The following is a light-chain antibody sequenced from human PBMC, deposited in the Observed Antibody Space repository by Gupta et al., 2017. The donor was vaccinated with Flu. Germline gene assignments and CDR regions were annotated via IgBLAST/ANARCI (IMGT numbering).Light chain of an antibody. CDR1: QNIGSS. CDR3: HQSSSLPRT. V-gene: IGKV6-21*01. Sequence: DIVLTQSPAFQSVTPKEKVTITCRASQNIGSSIHWYQQKADQSPRLLIKYASQSFSGVPSRFSGSGSGTDFTLTINGLEAEDAATYFCHQSSSLPRTFGQGTKVEIK. CDR2: YAS. J-gene: IGKJ1*01.